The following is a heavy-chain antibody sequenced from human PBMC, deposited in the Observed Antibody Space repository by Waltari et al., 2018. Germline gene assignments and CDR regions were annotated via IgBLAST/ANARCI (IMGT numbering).Heavy chain of an antibody. CDR1: GYHLTELP. D-gene: IGHD3-22*01. V-gene: IGHV1-24*01. Sequence: QVQLVQSGAAVKKPGASVKGSCKVSGYHLTELPMHWGRQAPGKGLEWMGGFDPEDGDTIYAQKFQGRVTMTEDTSTDTAYMELSSLRSEDTAVYYCATLPYYDSGQVDYWGQGTLVTVSS. CDR3: ATLPYYDSGQVDY. CDR2: FDPEDGDT. J-gene: IGHJ4*02.